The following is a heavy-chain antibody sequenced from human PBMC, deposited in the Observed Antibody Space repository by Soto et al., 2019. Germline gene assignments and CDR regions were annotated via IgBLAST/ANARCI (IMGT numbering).Heavy chain of an antibody. Sequence: QVQLQESGPGLVKPSETLSLTCTVSGGSISSYYWSWIRQPPGKGLEWIGYIYYSGSTNYNPSLKSRVTISVDTSKNQFSLKLSSVTAADTAVYYCARDQVPAAFLGWFDPWGQGTLVTVSS. J-gene: IGHJ5*02. CDR1: GGSISSYY. CDR3: ARDQVPAAFLGWFDP. V-gene: IGHV4-59*01. D-gene: IGHD2-2*01. CDR2: IYYSGST.